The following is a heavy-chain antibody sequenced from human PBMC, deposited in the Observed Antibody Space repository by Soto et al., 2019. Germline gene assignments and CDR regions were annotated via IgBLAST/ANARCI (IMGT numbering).Heavy chain of an antibody. D-gene: IGHD3-10*01. CDR3: ARGRLTMVRGGLSTGYYFDY. V-gene: IGHV4-34*01. CDR2: INHSGST. J-gene: IGHJ4*02. CDR1: GGSFSGYY. Sequence: QVQLQQWGAGLLKPSETLSLTCAVYGGSFSGYYWSWIRQPPGKGLEWIGEINHSGSTNYNPSLKSRVTISVDTSKNQFSLKLSSVTAADTAVYYCARGRLTMVRGGLSTGYYFDYWGQGTLVTVSS.